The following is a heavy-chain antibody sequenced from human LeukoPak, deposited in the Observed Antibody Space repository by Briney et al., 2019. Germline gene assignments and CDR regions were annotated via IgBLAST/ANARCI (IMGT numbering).Heavy chain of an antibody. CDR3: ARVRYCSTNRCYDREFDN. CDR1: RGSFSNSY. V-gene: IGHV4-34*01. CDR2: LNHSGAT. J-gene: IGHJ4*02. D-gene: IGHD2-2*01. Sequence: SETLSLTCGVFRGSFSNSYWTWIRQPPSKALEWIGELNHSGATHYNPSLKSRVSKSVDTSKIRFSLKLSSVTAADTAVYYCARVRYCSTNRCYDREFDNWGQGTLVTVSS.